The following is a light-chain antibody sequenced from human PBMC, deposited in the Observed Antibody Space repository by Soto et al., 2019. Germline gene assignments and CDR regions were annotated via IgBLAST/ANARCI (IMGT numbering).Light chain of an antibody. J-gene: IGKJ4*01. CDR2: DAS. V-gene: IGKV3-11*01. Sequence: EIVLTQFPATLSLSRGERATLSCRASQSVGSSLAWFQQKPGQPPRLLIYDASNRATGIPARFSGSGSGTDFTLTISSLEPEDFAVYYCQQRGSWPQLTFGGGTKV. CDR1: QSVGSS. CDR3: QQRGSWPQLT.